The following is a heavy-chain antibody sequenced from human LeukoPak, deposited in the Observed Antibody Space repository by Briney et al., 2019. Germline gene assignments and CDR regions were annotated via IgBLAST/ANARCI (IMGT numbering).Heavy chain of an antibody. CDR3: ATTPSTTLFNWFDP. CDR2: IYYSGST. D-gene: IGHD1-26*01. CDR1: GGSISSTTYY. V-gene: IGHV4-39*02. Sequence: PSETLSLTCTVSGGSISSTTYYWGWIRQPPGKGLEWIGSIYYSGSTYYNPSLKSRVTISVDTSKNHFSLKVSSVTASDTAVYYCATTPSTTLFNWFDPWGKGTLVTVSS. J-gene: IGHJ5*02.